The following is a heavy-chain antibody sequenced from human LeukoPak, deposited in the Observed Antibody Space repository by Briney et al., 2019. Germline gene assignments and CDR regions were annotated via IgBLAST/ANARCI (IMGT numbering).Heavy chain of an antibody. CDR3: ARVHDYGSGSDYDGVFDY. D-gene: IGHD3-10*01. CDR2: ISSSGSTI. CDR1: GFTFSSYE. Sequence: GGSLRLSCAASGFTFSSYEMNWVRQAPGKGLEWVSYISSSGSTIYYADSVKGRFTISRDNAKNSLYLQMNSLRAEDPAVYYCARVHDYGSGSDYDGVFDYWGQGTLVTVSS. J-gene: IGHJ4*02. V-gene: IGHV3-48*03.